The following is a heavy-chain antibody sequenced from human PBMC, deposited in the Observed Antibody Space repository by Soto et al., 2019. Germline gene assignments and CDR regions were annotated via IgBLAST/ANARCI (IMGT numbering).Heavy chain of an antibody. J-gene: IGHJ4*02. D-gene: IGHD3-16*02. CDR2: VSHSEGT. Sequence: SETLSLTCTVSGGSISSGDYYWSWIRQPPGKGLECIGYVSHSEGTYYNPSLMSRLIISIDTSTNQFSLNLNSVTAADTAVYYCARADEYTYRFDYWGQGTLVTVSS. CDR3: ARADEYTYRFDY. V-gene: IGHV4-30-4*01. CDR1: GGSISSGDYY.